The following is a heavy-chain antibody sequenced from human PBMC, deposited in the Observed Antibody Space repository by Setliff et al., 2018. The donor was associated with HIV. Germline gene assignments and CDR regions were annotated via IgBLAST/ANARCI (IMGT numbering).Heavy chain of an antibody. D-gene: IGHD1-26*01. CDR2: IIPIFGTP. J-gene: IGHJ6*03. CDR1: GGTFSSYA. Sequence: SVKVSCKASGGTFSSYAISWVRQAPGQGLEWMGRIIPIFGTPNYAQKFQGRVTITADKSTSTAYMELSSLRSEDTAVYYCATDREKWEGYYKYYYMDVWGKGTKVTVSS. V-gene: IGHV1-69*06. CDR3: ATDREKWEGYYKYYYMDV.